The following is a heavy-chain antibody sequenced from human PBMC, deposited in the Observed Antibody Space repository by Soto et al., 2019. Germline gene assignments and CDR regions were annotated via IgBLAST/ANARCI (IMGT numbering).Heavy chain of an antibody. Sequence: LRLSCAASGFTLMSYAMHWVRQAPGKGLEWLAVISYGGSNQYYADSVQGRFTLTRDNAKKTVDLQMNSLRADDTAVYYCARSGSYYGMDLGGQGTSV. CDR2: ISYGGSNQ. V-gene: IGHV3-30*04. CDR1: GFTLMSYA. D-gene: IGHD6-19*01. CDR3: ARSGSYYGMDL. J-gene: IGHJ6*02.